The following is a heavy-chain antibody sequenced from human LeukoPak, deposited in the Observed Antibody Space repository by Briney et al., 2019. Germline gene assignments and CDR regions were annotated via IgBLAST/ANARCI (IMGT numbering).Heavy chain of an antibody. CDR1: GFTFSSYW. J-gene: IGHJ4*02. CDR2: ISYDGSNK. D-gene: IGHD3-22*01. V-gene: IGHV3-30*18. Sequence: GGSLRLSCAASGFTFSSYWMHWVRQAPGKGLEWVAVISYDGSNKYYADSVKGRFTISRDNSKNTLYLQMNSLRAEDTAVYYCAKESYDSSGYFDYWGQGTLVTVSS. CDR3: AKESYDSSGYFDY.